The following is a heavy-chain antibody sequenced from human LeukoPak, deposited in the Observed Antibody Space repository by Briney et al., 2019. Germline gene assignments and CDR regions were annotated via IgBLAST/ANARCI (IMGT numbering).Heavy chain of an antibody. CDR3: ARHWLFGSVAFDI. V-gene: IGHV5-51*01. Sequence: GESLKISCQGSGYSFTSYWIGWVRQMPGKGLEWMGIIYPGDSDTRYIPSFQGQVTISADKSISTAYLQWSSLKASDTAMYYCARHWLFGSVAFDIWGQGTMVTVSS. D-gene: IGHD3-9*01. CDR1: GYSFTSYW. CDR2: IYPGDSDT. J-gene: IGHJ3*02.